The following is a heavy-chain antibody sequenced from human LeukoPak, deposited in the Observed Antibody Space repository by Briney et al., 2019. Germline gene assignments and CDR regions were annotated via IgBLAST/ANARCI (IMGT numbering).Heavy chain of an antibody. V-gene: IGHV3-7*01. CDR1: GFTFSSYW. J-gene: IGHJ4*02. Sequence: GGSLRLSCAASGFTFSSYWMSWVRQAPGKGLEWVANIKQDGSEKYYVDSVKGRFTISRDNAKNSLYLQMNSLRAEDTAVYYCARDRKVLLCFGESPWYFDYWGQGTLVTVSS. CDR2: IKQDGSEK. CDR3: ARDRKVLLCFGESPWYFDY. D-gene: IGHD3-10*01.